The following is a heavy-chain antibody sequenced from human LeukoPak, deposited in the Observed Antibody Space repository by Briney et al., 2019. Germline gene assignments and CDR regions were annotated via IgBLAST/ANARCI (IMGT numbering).Heavy chain of an antibody. D-gene: IGHD3-22*01. CDR2: IYDSGSS. Sequence: SETLSLTCAVSGYSISSGYYWGWIRQPPGKGLEGIGNIYDSGSSYYNPSLKRRFTISVDTSKNQFSLKLSSVTAADTAVYYCARIPYYYDSSGYYYVDYWGQGTLVTVSS. CDR1: GYSISSGYY. J-gene: IGHJ4*02. CDR3: ARIPYYYDSSGYYYVDY. V-gene: IGHV4-38-2*01.